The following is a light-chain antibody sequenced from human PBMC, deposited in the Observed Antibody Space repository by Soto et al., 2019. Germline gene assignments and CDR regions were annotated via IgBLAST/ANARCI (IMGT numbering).Light chain of an antibody. CDR3: QQYNNWPGT. J-gene: IGKJ1*01. Sequence: DILMTQSPATLSLSPGGRATLSCRASQSVSSNLAWYQQKPGQAPRLLIQRASTRATGIPARFSGGGSGTEFTLTISSLQSEDFAVYFCQQYNNWPGTFGQGTKVEIK. V-gene: IGKV3-15*01. CDR1: QSVSSN. CDR2: RAS.